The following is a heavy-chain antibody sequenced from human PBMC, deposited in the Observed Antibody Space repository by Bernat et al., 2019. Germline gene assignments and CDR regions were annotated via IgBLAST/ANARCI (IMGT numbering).Heavy chain of an antibody. V-gene: IGHV3-48*03. J-gene: IGHJ4*02. Sequence: EVQLVESGGGLVQPGGSLRLSCAASGFTFSSYEMNWVRQAPGKGLAWVSYISSSGSTIYYADSVKGRCTISRDNAKNSLYLQMNSLRAEDTAVYYCARETVVAATRIQTLDYWGQGTLVTVSS. CDR1: GFTFSSYE. CDR2: ISSSGSTI. CDR3: ARETVVAATRIQTLDY. D-gene: IGHD2-15*01.